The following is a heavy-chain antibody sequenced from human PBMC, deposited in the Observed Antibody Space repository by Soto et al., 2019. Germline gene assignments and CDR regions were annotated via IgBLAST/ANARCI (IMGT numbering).Heavy chain of an antibody. CDR2: TNSAGSTA. CDR3: SIATLPPGLLEN. J-gene: IGHJ4*02. V-gene: IGHV3-74*01. Sequence: GGSLRLSCAASGFTFSNSWMHWVRQAPGKGLVWVSRTNSAGSTATNADSVKGRFTISRDNAKNTLYLQMDNLRVEDTAVYYCSIATLPPGLLENSGPATPVTVSS. CDR1: GFTFSNSW.